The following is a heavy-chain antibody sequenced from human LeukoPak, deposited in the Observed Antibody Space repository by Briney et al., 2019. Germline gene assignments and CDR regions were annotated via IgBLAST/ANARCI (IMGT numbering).Heavy chain of an antibody. CDR2: IIPILGIA. CDR3: ARSSRRYFDWSYQGSWFDP. V-gene: IGHV1-69*04. CDR1: GGTFSSYA. D-gene: IGHD3-9*01. Sequence: SVKVSCKASGGTFSSYAISWVRQAPGQGLEWMGRIIPILGIANYAQKFQGRVTITADKSTSTAYMELSSLRAEDMAVYYCARSSRRYFDWSYQGSWFDPWGQGTLVTVSS. J-gene: IGHJ5*02.